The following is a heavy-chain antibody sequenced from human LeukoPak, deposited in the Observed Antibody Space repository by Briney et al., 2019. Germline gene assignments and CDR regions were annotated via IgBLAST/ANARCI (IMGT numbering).Heavy chain of an antibody. J-gene: IGHJ4*02. Sequence: GGSLRLSCAASGFTFSSYAMTWVRQIPGKGLEWVSTISESGGGSYSGGGTYYGDSVTGRFIISKDGSTNTLFLQMDSLRADDTGIYYCAKGKVNLLGALDYWGQGALVTVSS. D-gene: IGHD1-26*01. V-gene: IGHV3-23*01. CDR1: GFTFSSYA. CDR3: AKGKVNLLGALDY. CDR2: ISESGGGSYSGGGT.